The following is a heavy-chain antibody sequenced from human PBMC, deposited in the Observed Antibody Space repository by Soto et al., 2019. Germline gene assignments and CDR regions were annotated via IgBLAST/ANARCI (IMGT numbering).Heavy chain of an antibody. J-gene: IGHJ5*02. V-gene: IGHV3-30*18. CDR3: AKDYYYDSRGWVA. D-gene: IGHD3-22*01. CDR2: ISNDGSNK. Sequence: QVQLVETGGGVVQPGRSLRLSCAASGFTLSSYGMHWVRQAPGKGLEWVAVISNDGSNKYYADSVKGRFTISRDNSKNTLYLQMTSLRAEDRVMFSGAKDYYYDSRGWVAWGQETLSPSPQ. CDR1: GFTLSSYG.